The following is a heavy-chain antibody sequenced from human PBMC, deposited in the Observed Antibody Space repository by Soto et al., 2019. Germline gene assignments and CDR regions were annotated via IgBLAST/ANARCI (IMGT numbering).Heavy chain of an antibody. J-gene: IGHJ4*02. CDR2: INHSGTT. D-gene: IGHD3-9*01. Sequence: QVQLRQWGAGLLKPSETLSLTCAVFGGFFSDYYWTWIRQPPGKGLEWIGEINHSGTTSYNPSLKSRLTISVDTSNNQFSLKLSSVTAADTAVYYCARKPIYHFFAGYYSVDYWGQGTLVTVSS. CDR1: GGFFSDYY. CDR3: ARKPIYHFFAGYYSVDY. V-gene: IGHV4-34*01.